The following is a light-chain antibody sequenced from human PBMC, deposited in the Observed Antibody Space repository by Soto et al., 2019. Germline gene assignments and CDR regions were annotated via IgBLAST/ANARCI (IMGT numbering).Light chain of an antibody. J-gene: IGLJ1*01. CDR2: SNN. V-gene: IGLV1-44*01. Sequence: QSVLTQPPSASGTPGQRVTISCSGSSSNIGSNTVNWYQQLPGTAPKHLIYSNNQRPSGVPDRFSGSKSGTSASLAISGLQSEDEADYYCAAWDDSLNGPRYVFGTGTKVTVL. CDR3: AAWDDSLNGPRYV. CDR1: SSNIGSNT.